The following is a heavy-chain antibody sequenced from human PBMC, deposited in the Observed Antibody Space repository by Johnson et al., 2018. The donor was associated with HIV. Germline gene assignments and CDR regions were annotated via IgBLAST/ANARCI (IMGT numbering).Heavy chain of an antibody. CDR2: INWNGGSI. V-gene: IGHV3-20*04. J-gene: IGHJ3*01. Sequence: VQLVESGGGLIQPGGSLRLSCAASGFTVSSNYMSWVRQAPGKGLEWVSGINWNGGSIGYADSVKGRFTISRDNAKNSLYLQLNSLRPEDTALYYCVKEDSSGGGCWEDAFVLWGQGTVVTVSS. D-gene: IGHD2-15*01. CDR1: GFTVSSNY. CDR3: VKEDSSGGGCWEDAFVL.